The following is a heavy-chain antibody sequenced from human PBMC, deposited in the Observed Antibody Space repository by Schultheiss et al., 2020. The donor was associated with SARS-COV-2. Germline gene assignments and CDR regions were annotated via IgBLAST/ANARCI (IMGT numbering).Heavy chain of an antibody. D-gene: IGHD1-1*01. CDR1: GFTFSSYS. V-gene: IGHV3-21*04. CDR2: ISSSSSYT. CDR3: TSGTF. Sequence: GESLKISCAASGFTFSSYSMNWVRQAPGKGLEWVSSISSSSSYTNYADSVKGRFTISRDNAKNSLHLQMNSLRVEDTAVYYCTSGTFWGQGTLVTVSS. J-gene: IGHJ4*02.